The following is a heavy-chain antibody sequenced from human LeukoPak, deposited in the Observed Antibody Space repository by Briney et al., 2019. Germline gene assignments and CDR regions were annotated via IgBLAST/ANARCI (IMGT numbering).Heavy chain of an antibody. Sequence: ASVKVSCKASGYTFTSYGISWVRQAPGQGLEWMGWISAYNGNTNYAQKLQGRVTMTTDTSTSTAYMELRSLRSDDTAVYYCARGWTGNAKPGKIVATAFDYWGQGTLVTVSS. V-gene: IGHV1-18*01. CDR1: GYTFTSYG. CDR3: ARGWTGNAKPGKIVATAFDY. J-gene: IGHJ4*02. D-gene: IGHD5-12*01. CDR2: ISAYNGNT.